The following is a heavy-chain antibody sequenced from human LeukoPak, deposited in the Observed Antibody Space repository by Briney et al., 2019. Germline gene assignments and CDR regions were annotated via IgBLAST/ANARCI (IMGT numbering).Heavy chain of an antibody. Sequence: ASETLSLTCTVSGGSMSPYHWGWIRQPPGKGLEWTGYIYYSGSTNYNPSLKSRVTISVDTSKNQFSLKLSSVTAADTAIYYCARAVSGRFDYWGQGTLVTVSS. CDR2: IYYSGST. J-gene: IGHJ4*02. CDR3: ARAVSGRFDY. D-gene: IGHD6-19*01. CDR1: GGSMSPYH. V-gene: IGHV4-59*08.